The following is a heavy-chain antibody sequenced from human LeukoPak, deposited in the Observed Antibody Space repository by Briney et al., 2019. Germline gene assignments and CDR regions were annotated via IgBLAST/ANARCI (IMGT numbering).Heavy chain of an antibody. V-gene: IGHV4-59*01. CDR1: GDSISGFY. D-gene: IGHD5-18*01. Sequence: SETLSLTCTVSGDSISGFYWSWIRQPPGEGLEWIGDIYSSGSTNYNPSLKSRVTISVDTSKNQFSLKLSSVTAADTAVYYCAREGYSYGYFLDYWGQGTLVTVSS. J-gene: IGHJ4*02. CDR2: IYSSGST. CDR3: AREGYSYGYFLDY.